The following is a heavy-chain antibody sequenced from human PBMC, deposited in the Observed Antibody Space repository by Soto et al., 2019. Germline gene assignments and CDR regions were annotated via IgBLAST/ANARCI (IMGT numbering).Heavy chain of an antibody. J-gene: IGHJ4*02. CDR3: AHGTAKFDD. D-gene: IGHD5-18*01. V-gene: IGHV2-5*02. CDR2: IYWDDDK. CDR1: GFSLSTSGVG. Sequence: QITLKESGPPLVKPTQTLTLTCTCSGFSLSTSGVGVGWIRQPPGKALEWLALIYWDDDKRYSPSLKSRLTITTDPSTNSTTLTMNNIVPADPPKYYCAHGTAKFDDWSQGSLLTASS.